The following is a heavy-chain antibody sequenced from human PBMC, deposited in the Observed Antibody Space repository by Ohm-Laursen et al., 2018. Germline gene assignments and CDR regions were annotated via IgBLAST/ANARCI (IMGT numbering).Heavy chain of an antibody. V-gene: IGHV4-59*01. CDR3: ARVDSSAEDFDY. Sequence: TLSLTCIVSGGSISSYYWSWIRQPPGKGLEWIGYIYYSGSTNYNPSLKSRVTISVDTSKNQFSLKLSSVTAADTAVYYCARVDSSAEDFDYWGQGTLVTVSS. CDR1: GGSISSYY. D-gene: IGHD3-22*01. CDR2: IYYSGST. J-gene: IGHJ4*02.